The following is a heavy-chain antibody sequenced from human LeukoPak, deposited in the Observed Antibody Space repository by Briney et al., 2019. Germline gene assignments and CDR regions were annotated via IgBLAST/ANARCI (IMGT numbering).Heavy chain of an antibody. CDR2: ISAYNGNT. D-gene: IGHD2-2*01. CDR3: ARDQWESEVLIVVVPAAAYYGMDV. J-gene: IGHJ6*02. Sequence: ASVKVSCKASGYTFTSYGISWVRQAPGQGLEWMGWISAYNGNTNYAQKLQGRATMTTDTSTSTAYMELRSLRSDDTAVYYCARDQWESEVLIVVVPAAAYYGMDVWGQGTTVTVSS. V-gene: IGHV1-18*01. CDR1: GYTFTSYG.